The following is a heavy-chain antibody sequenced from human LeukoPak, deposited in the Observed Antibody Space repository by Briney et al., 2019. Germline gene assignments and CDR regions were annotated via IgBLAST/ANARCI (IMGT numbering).Heavy chain of an antibody. Sequence: GSSVTVSCKASGGTFSSYAISWVRQAPGQGLEWMGGIIPIFGTANYAQKFQGRVTITADESTSTAYMELSSLRSEDTAVYYCARGADSSGWSPPDYWGQGTLVTVSS. CDR3: ARGADSSGWSPPDY. D-gene: IGHD6-19*01. V-gene: IGHV1-69*01. J-gene: IGHJ4*02. CDR1: GGTFSSYA. CDR2: IIPIFGTA.